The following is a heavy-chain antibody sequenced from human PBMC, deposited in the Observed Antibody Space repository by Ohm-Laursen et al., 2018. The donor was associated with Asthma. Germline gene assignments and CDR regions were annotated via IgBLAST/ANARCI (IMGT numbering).Heavy chain of an antibody. D-gene: IGHD4-17*01. Sequence: SLRLSCTASGFTFSSYAMNWVRQSPGKGLEWVSAISGGGGSTYYADSVKGRFTISRDSSKNTLYLQMNSLRAEDTAVYYCASYGDSSDYWGQGTLVTVSS. CDR2: ISGGGGST. CDR1: GFTFSSYA. V-gene: IGHV3-23*01. J-gene: IGHJ4*02. CDR3: ASYGDSSDY.